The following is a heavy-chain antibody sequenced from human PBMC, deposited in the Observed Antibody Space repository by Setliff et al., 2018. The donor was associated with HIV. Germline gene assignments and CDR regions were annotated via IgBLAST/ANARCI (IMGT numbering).Heavy chain of an antibody. CDR2: MNHDGSTK. CDR3: ARVPGGGALDI. V-gene: IGHV3-7*03. Sequence: GGSLRLSCVASGFLFGNSWMVWVRHTPGTGLEWVAVMNHDGSTKNYVDSAKGRFTISRDNAKNSLYLQMDSLRDDDTAVYYCARVPGGGALDIWGQGTMVTVSS. CDR1: GFLFGNSW. D-gene: IGHD3-10*01. J-gene: IGHJ3*02.